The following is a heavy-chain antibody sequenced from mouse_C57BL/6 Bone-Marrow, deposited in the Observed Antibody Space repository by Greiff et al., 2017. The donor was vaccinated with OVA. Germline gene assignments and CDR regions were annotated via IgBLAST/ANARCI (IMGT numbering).Heavy chain of an antibody. J-gene: IGHJ2*01. CDR3: AREGAFCFDY. CDR2: INHDGSST. Sequence: DVQLVESEGGLVQPGSSMKLSCTASGFTFSDYYMAWVRQVPEKGLEWVAHINHDGSSTNYMDSLKSSFIISRDKATNILYLQMSSLKSEDTAAYYCAREGAFCFDYWGQGTTLTVSS. V-gene: IGHV5-16*01. CDR1: GFTFSDYY. D-gene: IGHD3-1*01.